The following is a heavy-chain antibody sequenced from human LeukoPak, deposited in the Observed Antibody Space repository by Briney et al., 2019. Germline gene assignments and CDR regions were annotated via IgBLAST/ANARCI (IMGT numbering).Heavy chain of an antibody. J-gene: IGHJ3*02. CDR3: ARLSGDPGPEAFDI. CDR1: GGSISSYY. Sequence: SETLSLTCTVSGGSISSYYWSWIRQPPGKGLEWIGYICYSGSTNYNPSLKSRVTISVDTSKNQFSLKLSSVTAADTAVYYCARLSGDPGPEAFDIWGRGTMVTVSS. D-gene: IGHD1-14*01. V-gene: IGHV4-59*01. CDR2: ICYSGST.